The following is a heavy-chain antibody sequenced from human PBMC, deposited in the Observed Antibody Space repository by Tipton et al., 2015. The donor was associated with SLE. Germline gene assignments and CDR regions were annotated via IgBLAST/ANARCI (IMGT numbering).Heavy chain of an antibody. V-gene: IGHV4-30-2*01. CDR3: ARAVLRYFDFDY. CDR2: IYHSGST. J-gene: IGHJ4*02. D-gene: IGHD3-9*01. Sequence: TLSLTCAVSGGSISSGGYSWSWIRQPPGKGLEWIGYIYHSGSTYYNASLKSRVTISEDRSKNQFSLKLSSVTAADTAVYYCARAVLRYFDFDYWGQGTLVTVSS. CDR1: GGSISSGGYS.